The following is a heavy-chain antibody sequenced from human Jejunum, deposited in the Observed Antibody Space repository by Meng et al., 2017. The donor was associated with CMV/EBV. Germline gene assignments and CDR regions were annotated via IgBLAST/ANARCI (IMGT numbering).Heavy chain of an antibody. CDR3: ARMTGTNYFDY. Sequence: PLEESGPGLVKPSPTLSLTGLVSCGSVSSASYLWSWIRQPAVKRLEGIGRMYSRGSTYYNPSLKSRLTMSIDTSKNQFSLELSSVTAADTAVYYCARMTGTNYFDYWGQGTLVTVSS. J-gene: IGHJ4*02. CDR2: MYSRGST. D-gene: IGHD3-9*01. CDR1: CGSVSSASYL. V-gene: IGHV4-61*02.